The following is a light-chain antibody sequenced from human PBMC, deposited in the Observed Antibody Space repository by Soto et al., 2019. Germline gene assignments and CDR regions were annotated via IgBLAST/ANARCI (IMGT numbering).Light chain of an antibody. CDR1: QSISGS. CDR3: QQYNGYWT. J-gene: IGKJ1*01. V-gene: IGKV1-5*03. CDR2: EAS. Sequence: DIQMTQSPSTLSASVGDRVTITCRASQSISGSLAWYQQKPGKAPKLLIYEASNLKSGVPSRFSGSGCGTEYTLTISSLQPDDSASYYCQQYNGYWTFGQGTRVEIK.